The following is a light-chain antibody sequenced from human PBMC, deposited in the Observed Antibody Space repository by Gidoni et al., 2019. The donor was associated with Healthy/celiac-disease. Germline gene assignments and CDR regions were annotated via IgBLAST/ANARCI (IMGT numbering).Light chain of an antibody. J-gene: IGKJ1*01. CDR3: LQTKIFHPWT. CDR2: QPS. CDR1: ERVSFLEINF. V-gene: IGKV4-1*01. Sequence: DIVLPQSPASLAVSPGQRATITSRASERVSFLEINFIHRYQQKPEQPPKLLIYQPSSKDTGVPARFSGNGYGTDFTLTINHVEANDTANYYCLQTKIFHPWTFXQXTKVEI.